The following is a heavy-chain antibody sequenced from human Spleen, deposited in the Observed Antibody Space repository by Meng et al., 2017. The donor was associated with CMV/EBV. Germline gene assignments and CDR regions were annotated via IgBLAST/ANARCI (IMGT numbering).Heavy chain of an antibody. CDR2: IKQDGSDK. V-gene: IGHV3-7*01. Sequence: LSLTCAASKFTFDIYWMSWVRQAPGKGLEWVANIKQDGSDKYYVDSVKGRFTISRDNARNSLYLQMNSLRAEDTAVYYCAREPGYSSSDLGYYYYGMDVWGQGTTVTVSS. CDR3: AREPGYSSSDLGYYYYGMDV. D-gene: IGHD6-6*01. J-gene: IGHJ6*02. CDR1: KFTFDIYW.